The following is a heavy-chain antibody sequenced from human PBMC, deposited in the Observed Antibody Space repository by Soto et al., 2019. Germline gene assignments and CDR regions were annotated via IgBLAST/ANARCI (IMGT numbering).Heavy chain of an antibody. CDR1: GFTFTSSA. D-gene: IGHD6-13*01. V-gene: IGHV1-58*01. CDR2: IVVGSGNT. Sequence: SVKVSCKASGFTFTSSAVPWVRQARGQRPEWIGWIVVGSGNTNYAQKFQERVTITRDISTSTAYMERSSLRSEDTAVYYSAAGGSIAAAGTGYYYGMDVWGQGTTVSASS. CDR3: AAGGSIAAAGTGYYYGMDV. J-gene: IGHJ6*02.